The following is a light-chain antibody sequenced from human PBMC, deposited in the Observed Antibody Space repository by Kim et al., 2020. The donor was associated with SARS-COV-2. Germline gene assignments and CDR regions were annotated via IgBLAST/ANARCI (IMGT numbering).Light chain of an antibody. CDR3: QSYDSSLSAWV. V-gene: IGLV1-40*01. CDR1: SSNVGARYD. Sequence: QSVLTQPPSVSGAPGQRVTISCTGSSSNVGARYDVHWYQHLPGTAPKLLIYGNSNRPSGVPDRFSGSKSGTSASLAITGLQAEDEAYYYCQSYDSSLSAWVFGGGTKLTVL. J-gene: IGLJ3*02. CDR2: GNS.